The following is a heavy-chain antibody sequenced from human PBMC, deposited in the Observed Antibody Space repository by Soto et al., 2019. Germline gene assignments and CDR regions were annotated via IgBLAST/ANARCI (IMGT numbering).Heavy chain of an antibody. Sequence: PGGSLRLSCAVSGFTFRSSPMSWVRRAPGKGLEWVSGINGGDDSKYYAESVRGRFTISRDNSKNTLYLQMNSLRAEDTAVYYCARAAGRGDYYYYYGMDVCGQGTTVTVSS. CDR3: ARAAGRGDYYYYYGMDV. D-gene: IGHD2-21*02. CDR2: INGGDDSK. V-gene: IGHV3-23*01. CDR1: GFTFRSSP. J-gene: IGHJ6*02.